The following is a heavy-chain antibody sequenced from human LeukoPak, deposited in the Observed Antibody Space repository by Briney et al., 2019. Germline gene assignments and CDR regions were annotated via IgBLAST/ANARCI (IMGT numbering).Heavy chain of an antibody. CDR1: GDSITAPKW. CDR2: IYHDRTT. V-gene: IGHV4-4*02. D-gene: IGHD2-8*01. CDR3: VGRGLYGGTWVFEY. Sequence: SETLSLTCTVSGDSITAPKWWSWVRQAPGEGLEWIGEIYHDRTTSFNPSPKSRLTISVDKSANQFFLNLNSVSATDTAVYYCVGRGLYGGTWVFEYWGQGALVTVSS. J-gene: IGHJ4*02.